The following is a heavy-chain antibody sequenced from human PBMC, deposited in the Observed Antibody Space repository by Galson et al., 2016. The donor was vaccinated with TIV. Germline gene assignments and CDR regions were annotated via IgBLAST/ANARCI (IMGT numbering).Heavy chain of an antibody. CDR1: GGSITSFY. CDR3: AREGGGDYDWGRAAFDN. Sequence: TLSLTCSVSGGSITSFYWSWIRQPPGKGLEWIGYIYFDGSTIYNPSLKSRVTVSVDTARNEFSLTLRSVTAADTAVYYCAREGGGDYDWGRAAFDNWGQGTLITVSS. J-gene: IGHJ4*02. D-gene: IGHD4-17*01. V-gene: IGHV4-59*01. CDR2: IYFDGST.